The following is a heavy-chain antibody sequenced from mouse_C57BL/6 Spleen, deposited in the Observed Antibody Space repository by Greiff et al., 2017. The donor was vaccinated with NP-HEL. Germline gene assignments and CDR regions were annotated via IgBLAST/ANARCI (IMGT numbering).Heavy chain of an antibody. J-gene: IGHJ1*03. CDR3: ARSGSPWYFDV. CDR1: GFTFRDYG. Sequence: EVKLVESGGGLVKPGGSLKLSCAASGFTFRDYGMHWVRQAPEKGLEWVAYISSGSSTIYYADTVKGRFTISRDNAKNTLFLQMTSLRSEDTAMYYCARSGSPWYFDVWGTGTTVTVSS. CDR2: ISSGSSTI. V-gene: IGHV5-17*01. D-gene: IGHD1-1*02.